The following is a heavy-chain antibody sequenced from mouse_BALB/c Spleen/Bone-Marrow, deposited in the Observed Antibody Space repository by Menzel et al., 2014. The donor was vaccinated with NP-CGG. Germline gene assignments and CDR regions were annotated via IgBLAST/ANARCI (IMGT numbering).Heavy chain of an antibody. V-gene: IGHV5-12-2*01. D-gene: IGHD3-1*01. CDR1: GFTFSSYT. CDR3: ARHVGNPYAMDY. CDR2: ISNGGGST. J-gene: IGHJ4*01. Sequence: EVQLVESGGGLVQPGGSLKLSRAASGFTFSSYTMSWVRQTPEKRLEWVAYISNGGGSTYYPDTVKGRFTISRDNAKNTLYLQMSSLKSEDTAMYYCARHVGNPYAMDYWGQGTSVTVSS.